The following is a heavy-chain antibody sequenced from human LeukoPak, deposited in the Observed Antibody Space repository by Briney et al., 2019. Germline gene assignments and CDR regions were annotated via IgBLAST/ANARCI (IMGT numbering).Heavy chain of an antibody. CDR1: GGSISSYY. J-gene: IGHJ6*02. Sequence: SETLSLTCTVSGGSISSYYWSWIRQPPGKGLEWIGYIYYSGSTNYNPSLKSRVTISVDTSKNQFSLKLSSVTAADTAVYYCARVCLNPLVATALDVWGQGTTVTVSS. V-gene: IGHV4-59*01. CDR3: ARVCLNPLVATALDV. D-gene: IGHD2-21*02. CDR2: IYYSGST.